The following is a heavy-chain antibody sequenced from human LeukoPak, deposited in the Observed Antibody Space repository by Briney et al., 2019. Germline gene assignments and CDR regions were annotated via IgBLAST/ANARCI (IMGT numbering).Heavy chain of an antibody. CDR1: GYTFTSYG. Sequence: ASVKVSCKASGYTFTSYGNSWVRQAPGQGLEWMGWISAYNGNTNYAQKLQGRVTMTTDTSTSTAYMELRSLRSDDTAVYYCAKGSPHCSGGSCYLYYYYYYMDVWGKGTTVTVSS. CDR3: AKGSPHCSGGSCYLYYYYYYMDV. CDR2: ISAYNGNT. J-gene: IGHJ6*03. D-gene: IGHD2-15*01. V-gene: IGHV1-18*01.